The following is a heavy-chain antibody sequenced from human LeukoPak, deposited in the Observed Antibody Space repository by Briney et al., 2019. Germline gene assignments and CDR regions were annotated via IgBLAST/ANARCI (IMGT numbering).Heavy chain of an antibody. CDR2: FYYSGST. D-gene: IGHD5-24*01. Sequence: SETLSLTCTVSGGSITTYYWGWIRQPPGKGLERIGYFYYSGSTTYNPSLESRVTISEDTSKNQFSLKVSSVTAADTAVYYCARVIQGTTIDSWGQGTLVTVSS. J-gene: IGHJ4*02. CDR1: GGSITTYY. CDR3: ARVIQGTTIDS. V-gene: IGHV4-59*01.